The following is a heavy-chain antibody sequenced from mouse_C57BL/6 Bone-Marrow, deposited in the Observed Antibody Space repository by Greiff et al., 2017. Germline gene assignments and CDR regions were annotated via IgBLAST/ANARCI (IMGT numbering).Heavy chain of an antibody. CDR2: INPNNGGT. V-gene: IGHV1-18*01. Sequence: EVQLQQSGPELVKPGASVKIPCKASGYTFTDYNMDWVKQSHGKSLEWIGDINPNNGGTIYNQKFKGKATLTVDKSSSTAYMELRSLTSEDTAVYYCARWRTVERALDYWGQGTTLTVSS. CDR3: ARWRTVERALDY. J-gene: IGHJ2*01. CDR1: GYTFTDYN. D-gene: IGHD1-1*01.